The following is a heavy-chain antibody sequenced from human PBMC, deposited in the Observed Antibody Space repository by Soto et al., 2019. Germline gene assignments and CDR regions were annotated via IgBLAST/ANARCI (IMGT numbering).Heavy chain of an antibody. D-gene: IGHD3-16*01. CDR1: GFTFSGSW. J-gene: IGHJ4*02. V-gene: IGHV3-7*04. CDR2: VNKDGSDK. Sequence: EMQLVESGGGLVQPGGSLRLTCAASGFTFSGSWMSWVRQAPGKGLEWVANVNKDGSDKYYVDSVKGRFTISRVNDQKSLYFQMNSLRVEDTAVFYCGRGGGNFDQWGQGTLVTVSS. CDR3: GRGGGNFDQ.